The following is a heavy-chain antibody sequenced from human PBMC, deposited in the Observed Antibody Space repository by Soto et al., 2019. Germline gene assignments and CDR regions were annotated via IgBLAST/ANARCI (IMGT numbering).Heavy chain of an antibody. D-gene: IGHD2-2*01. V-gene: IGHV4-59*01. CDR1: GGSISSYY. CDR3: VRVTLGYCISTSCSNWFDP. CDR2: IYYSGST. Sequence: PSETLSLTCTVSGGSISSYYWSWIRQPPGKGLEWIGYIYYSGSTNYNPSLKSRVTISVDTSKNQFSLKLSSVTAADTAVYYCVRVTLGYCISTSCSNWFDPWGQGTLVTVSS. J-gene: IGHJ5*02.